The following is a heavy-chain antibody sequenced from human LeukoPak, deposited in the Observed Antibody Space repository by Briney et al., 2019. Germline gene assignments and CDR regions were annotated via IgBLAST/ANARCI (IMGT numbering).Heavy chain of an antibody. V-gene: IGHV1-2*02. Sequence: GASVKVSCKASGYTFTGYYTHWVRQAPGQGLEWMGWINPNSGGTNYAQKFQGRVTMTRDTSISTAYMELSRLRSDDTAVYYCARVPVFLYYYDSSGPLWAFDIWGQGTMVTVSS. J-gene: IGHJ3*02. CDR2: INPNSGGT. CDR3: ARVPVFLYYYDSSGPLWAFDI. CDR1: GYTFTGYY. D-gene: IGHD3-22*01.